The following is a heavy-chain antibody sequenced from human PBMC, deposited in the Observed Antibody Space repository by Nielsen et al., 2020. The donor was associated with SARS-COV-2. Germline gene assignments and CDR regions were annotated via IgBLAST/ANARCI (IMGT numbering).Heavy chain of an antibody. CDR2: IYYSGST. CDR3: ARDRRDPVPDYYLDQSFYGLDV. CDR1: GGSINSYY. D-gene: IGHD3-9*01. J-gene: IGHJ6*02. Sequence: SETLSLTCTVSGGSINSYYWSWIRQPPGKGLEWIGYIYYSGSTSYNPSLKSRVTISLDTTKNQFSLKVTSVTAADTAVYYCARDRRDPVPDYYLDQSFYGLDVWGQGTTVTVSS. V-gene: IGHV4-59*01.